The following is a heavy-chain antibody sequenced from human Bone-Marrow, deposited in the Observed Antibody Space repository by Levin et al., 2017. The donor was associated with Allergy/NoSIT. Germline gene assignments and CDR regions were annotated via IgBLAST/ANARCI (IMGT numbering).Heavy chain of an antibody. D-gene: IGHD3-9*01. V-gene: IGHV3-21*01. Sequence: LSLTCAASGFNFSTYNMNWVRQAPGKALEWVSSINSGSTDIYYADSLKGRFTISRDNAENSLYLQMNGLRAGDTAVYYCARDRTYGILRNYGMDVWGKGTTVTVSS. CDR1: GFNFSTYN. CDR2: INSGSTDI. J-gene: IGHJ6*04. CDR3: ARDRTYGILRNYGMDV.